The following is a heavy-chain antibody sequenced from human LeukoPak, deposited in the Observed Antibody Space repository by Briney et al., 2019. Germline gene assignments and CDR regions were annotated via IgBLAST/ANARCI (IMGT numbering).Heavy chain of an antibody. D-gene: IGHD2-2*01. V-gene: IGHV3-21*01. CDR1: GFTFSSYS. CDR2: ISSSSSYI. J-gene: IGHJ5*02. Sequence: PGGSLRLSCAASGFTFSSYSMNWVRQAPGKGLEWVSSISSSSSYIYYADSVKGRFTISRDNAKNSLYLQMNSLRAEDTAVYYCARDLWAVVPAAIYWFDPWGQGTLVTVSS. CDR3: ARDLWAVVPAAIYWFDP.